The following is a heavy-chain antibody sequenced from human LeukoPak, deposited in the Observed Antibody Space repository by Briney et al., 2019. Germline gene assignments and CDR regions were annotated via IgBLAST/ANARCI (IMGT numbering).Heavy chain of an antibody. CDR1: GYTFTSYY. J-gene: IGHJ4*02. CDR3: ARGSSAYSSSWYVG. Sequence: ASVKVSCKASGYTFTSYYMHWVRQAPGQGLEWMGWINPNSGGTNYAQKFQGRVTMTRDTSISTAYMELSRLRPDDTAVYYCARGSSAYSSSWYVGWGQGTLVTVSS. CDR2: INPNSGGT. D-gene: IGHD6-13*01. V-gene: IGHV1-2*02.